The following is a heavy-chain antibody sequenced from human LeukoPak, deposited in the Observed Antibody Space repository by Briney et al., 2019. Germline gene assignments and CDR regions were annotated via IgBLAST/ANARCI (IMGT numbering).Heavy chain of an antibody. CDR3: ARHKSGIDWFNP. V-gene: IGHV4-39*01. J-gene: IGHJ5*02. CDR2: ICDTGNT. Sequence: SETLSLTCTLSGDSIRSSGFCWGWIRQPPGRGLECVGVICDTGNTYYNPSLKSRVTISVDTSKNQFSLRVTSVTAADTALYYCARHKSGIDWFNPWGQGTLVTVSS. D-gene: IGHD1-14*01. CDR1: GDSIRSSGFC.